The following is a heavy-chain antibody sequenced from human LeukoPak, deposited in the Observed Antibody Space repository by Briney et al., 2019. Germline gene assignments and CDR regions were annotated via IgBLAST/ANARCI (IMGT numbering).Heavy chain of an antibody. V-gene: IGHV3-7*01. J-gene: IGHJ4*02. CDR2: IRHDGNAK. D-gene: IGHD2-15*01. CDR1: GFASSDFW. CDR3: ATSHDSAGND. Sequence: GGSLRLSCAASGFASSDFWMRWVRQAPGKGLEWVANIRHDGNAKNYVPSVRGRFTISRDNAKNSLYLQMNSLTVEDTAVYYCATSHDSAGNDWGQGTLVTVSS.